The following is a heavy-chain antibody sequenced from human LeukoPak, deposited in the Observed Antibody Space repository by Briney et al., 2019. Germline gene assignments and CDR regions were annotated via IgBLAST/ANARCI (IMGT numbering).Heavy chain of an antibody. CDR1: GFTFSSYA. D-gene: IGHD3-9*01. CDR3: AKVELRYFDWLSPFDY. J-gene: IGHJ4*02. CDR2: ISYDGSNK. Sequence: GGSLRLSCAASGFTFSSYAMHWVRQAPGKGLEWVAVISYDGSNKYYADSVKGRFTISRDNSKNTLYLQMNSLRAEDTAVYYCAKVELRYFDWLSPFDYWGQGTLVTVSS. V-gene: IGHV3-30*04.